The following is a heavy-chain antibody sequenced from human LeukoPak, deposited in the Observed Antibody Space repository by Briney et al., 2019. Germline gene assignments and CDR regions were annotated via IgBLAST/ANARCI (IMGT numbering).Heavy chain of an antibody. V-gene: IGHV7-4-1*02. CDR2: INTNTGNP. CDR1: GYTFTSYA. Sequence: ASVKVSCKASGYTFTSYAMNWVRQAPGQGLEWMGWINTNTGNPTYAQGFTGRFVFSLDTSVSTAYLQISSLKAEDTAAYYCARDWRFLEWLVHYYYYGMDVWGQGTTVTVSS. D-gene: IGHD3-3*01. J-gene: IGHJ6*02. CDR3: ARDWRFLEWLVHYYYYGMDV.